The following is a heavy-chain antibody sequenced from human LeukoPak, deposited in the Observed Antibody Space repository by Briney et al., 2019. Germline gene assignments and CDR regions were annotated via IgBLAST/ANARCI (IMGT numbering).Heavy chain of an antibody. D-gene: IGHD3-10*01. CDR1: GFTFSNYG. Sequence: GGSLRLSCAASGFTFSNYGLSWVRQAPGKGLEWVSSISSSSSYIYYADSVKGRFTISRDNAKNSLYLQMNSLRAEDTAVYYCARHYGSGQGDYWGQGTLVTVSS. CDR3: ARHYGSGQGDY. CDR2: ISSSSSYI. V-gene: IGHV3-21*01. J-gene: IGHJ4*02.